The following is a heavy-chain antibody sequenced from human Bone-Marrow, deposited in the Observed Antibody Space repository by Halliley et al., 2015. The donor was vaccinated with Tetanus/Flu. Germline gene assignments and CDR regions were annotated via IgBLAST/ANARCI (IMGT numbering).Heavy chain of an antibody. V-gene: IGHV5-51*01. CDR3: ATGSTANSVFFQH. J-gene: IGHJ1*01. D-gene: IGHD2-21*02. Sequence: EWMGIVYPENSHIINSPPFEGQVPISADKSMSTAFLQWNSLKASDTAIYYCATGSTANSVFFQHWGRGTLVTVSS. CDR2: VYPENSHI.